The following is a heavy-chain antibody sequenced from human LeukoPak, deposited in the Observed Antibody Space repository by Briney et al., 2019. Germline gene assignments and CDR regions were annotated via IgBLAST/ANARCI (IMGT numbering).Heavy chain of an antibody. J-gene: IGHJ5*02. CDR2: ISYDGSNK. Sequence: QPGRSLRLSCAASGFTFSSYGMHWVRQAPGKGLEWVAVISYDGSNKYYADSVKGRFTISRDNSKNTLYLQMNSLRAEDTAVYYCAKGERRYFDWLSPKNWFDPWGQGTLVTVSS. CDR1: GFTFSSYG. D-gene: IGHD3-9*01. V-gene: IGHV3-30*18. CDR3: AKGERRYFDWLSPKNWFDP.